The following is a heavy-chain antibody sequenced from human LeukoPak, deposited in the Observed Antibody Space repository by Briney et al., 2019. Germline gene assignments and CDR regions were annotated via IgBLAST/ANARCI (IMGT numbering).Heavy chain of an antibody. Sequence: GGSLRLSCAASGFTFSSYAMSWVRQAPGKGLEWVSAISGSGGSTYYADSVKGRFTISRVNSKNTLYLQMNSLRAEDTAVYYCAKPTNPSFYYGMDVGGKGTTVTVPS. J-gene: IGHJ6*04. CDR3: AKPTNPSFYYGMDV. V-gene: IGHV3-23*01. D-gene: IGHD1-14*01. CDR1: GFTFSSYA. CDR2: ISGSGGST.